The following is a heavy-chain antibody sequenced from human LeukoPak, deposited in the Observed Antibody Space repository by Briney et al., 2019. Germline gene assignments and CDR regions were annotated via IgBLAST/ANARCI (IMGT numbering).Heavy chain of an antibody. CDR3: ARDDVGVGTYDYYGMDV. V-gene: IGHV3-21*01. Sequence: GGSLRLSCAASGFTFSSYSMNWVRQAPGKGLEWVSSISSSSSYIYYADSVRGRFTISRDNAKNSLYLEMNGLRAEDTAVYYCARDDVGVGTYDYYGMDVWGQGTTVIVSS. J-gene: IGHJ6*02. CDR2: ISSSSSYI. D-gene: IGHD3-3*01. CDR1: GFTFSSYS.